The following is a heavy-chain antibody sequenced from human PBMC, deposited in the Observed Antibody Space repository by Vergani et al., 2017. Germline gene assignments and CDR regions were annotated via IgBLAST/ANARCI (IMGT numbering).Heavy chain of an antibody. CDR1: GGSISSYY. CDR3: ARVVWYSSSFSYFDY. V-gene: IGHV4-59*01. D-gene: IGHD6-6*01. CDR2: IYYSGST. J-gene: IGHJ4*02. Sequence: QVQLQESGPGLVKPSETLSLTCTVSGGSISSYYWSWIRQPPGKGLEWIGYIYYSGSTNYNPSLKSRVTISVDTSKNQFSLKLSSVTAADTAVYYWARVVWYSSSFSYFDYWGQGTLVTVSS.